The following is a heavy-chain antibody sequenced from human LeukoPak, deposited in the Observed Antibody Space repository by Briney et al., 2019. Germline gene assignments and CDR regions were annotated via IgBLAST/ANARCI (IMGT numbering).Heavy chain of an antibody. Sequence: GRSLRLSCAASGFTFSDYGMHPVRQAPGKGLEWVAVIWYDGSNKYYADSVKGRFTISRDNSKNTLYLQMNSLRAEDTAVYYCAKALNGLVDYWGQGTLVTVSS. CDR3: AKALNGLVDY. CDR2: IWYDGSNK. J-gene: IGHJ4*02. CDR1: GFTFSDYG. D-gene: IGHD6-19*01. V-gene: IGHV3-33*06.